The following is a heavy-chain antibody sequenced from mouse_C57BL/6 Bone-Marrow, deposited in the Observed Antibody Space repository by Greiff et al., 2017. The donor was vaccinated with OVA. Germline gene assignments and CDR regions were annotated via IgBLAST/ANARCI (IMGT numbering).Heavy chain of an antibody. Sequence: EVQLQQSGTVLARPGASVKMSCKTSGYTFTSYWMHWVKQRPGQGLEWIGAIYPGNSDTSYNQKFKGKAKLTAVTSASTAYMELSSLTNEDSAVYYCTRSIYSNCLYYFDYWGQGTTLTVSS. V-gene: IGHV1-5*01. CDR1: GYTFTSYW. CDR2: IYPGNSDT. CDR3: TRSIYSNCLYYFDY. D-gene: IGHD2-5*01. J-gene: IGHJ2*01.